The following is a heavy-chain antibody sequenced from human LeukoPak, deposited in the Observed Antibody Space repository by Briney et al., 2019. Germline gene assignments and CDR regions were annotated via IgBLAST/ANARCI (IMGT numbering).Heavy chain of an antibody. V-gene: IGHV3-23*01. CDR2: ITSGFTP. CDR3: AKDYSDSRVADVFLEY. Sequence: GGSLRLSCAASGFTFSDYAMSWFRQAPGKGLEYVAGITSGFTPLYADFVKGRFTVSRDNSKSTFHLQMNSLRAEDTAVYFCAKDYSDSRVADVFLEYWGQGTLVTVSS. D-gene: IGHD2-21*01. CDR1: GFTFSDYA. J-gene: IGHJ4*02.